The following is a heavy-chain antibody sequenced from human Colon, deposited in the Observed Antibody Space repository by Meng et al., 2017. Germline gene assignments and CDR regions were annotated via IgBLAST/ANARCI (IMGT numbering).Heavy chain of an antibody. CDR2: TYYRSKWYN. J-gene: IGHJ3*02. CDR1: GDNVFSGSVA. Sequence: SETLSLTCAISGDNVFSGSVAWNWIRQSPSKGLEWLGRTYYRSKWYNDYRISVKSRISINLDTSNNQLSLQLNSVTPEDTAIYYCTRGIRTAFDIGGQGTMVTVSS. V-gene: IGHV6-1*01. D-gene: IGHD3-10*01. CDR3: TRGIRTAFDI.